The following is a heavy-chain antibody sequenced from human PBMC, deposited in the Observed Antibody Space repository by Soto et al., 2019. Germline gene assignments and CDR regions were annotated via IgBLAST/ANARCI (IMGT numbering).Heavy chain of an antibody. CDR2: ISYDGSNK. CDR1: GFTFSSYG. Sequence: LGGSLRLSCAASGFTFSSYGMHWVRQAPGKGLEWVAVISYDGSNKYYADSVKGRFTISRDNSKNTLYLQMNSLRAEDTAVYYCAKDQVRQNLLGPYYYSGMDVWGQGTTVTAP. CDR3: AKDQVRQNLLGPYYYSGMDV. J-gene: IGHJ6*02. V-gene: IGHV3-30*18.